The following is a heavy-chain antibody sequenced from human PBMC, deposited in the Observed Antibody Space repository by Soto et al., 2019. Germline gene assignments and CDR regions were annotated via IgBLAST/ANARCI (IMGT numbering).Heavy chain of an antibody. Sequence: GGSLRPSCAASGFTVSRNYMSWVRQAPGKGLEWVSVIYSGGSTYYADSVKGRFTISRDNAKNSLYLQMNSLRDEDTAVYYCSRSLEWRHPAFDIWAQGTMVPVSS. CDR1: GFTVSRNY. CDR2: IYSGGST. J-gene: IGHJ3*02. V-gene: IGHV3-66*01. CDR3: SRSLEWRHPAFDI. D-gene: IGHD3-3*01.